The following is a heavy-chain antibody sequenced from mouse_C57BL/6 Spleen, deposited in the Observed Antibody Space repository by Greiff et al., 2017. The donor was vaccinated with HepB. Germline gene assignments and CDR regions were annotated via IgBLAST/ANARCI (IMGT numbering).Heavy chain of an antibody. D-gene: IGHD2-3*01. CDR3: ARHGGYYEAFDY. CDR1: GFTFSDYG. CDR2: ISSGSSTI. Sequence: EVQLVESGGGLVKPGGSLKLSCAASGFTFSDYGMHWVRQAPEKGLEWVAYISSGSSTIYYADTVKGRFTISRDNAKNTLFLQMTSLRSEDTAMYYCARHGGYYEAFDYWGQGTTLTVSS. V-gene: IGHV5-17*01. J-gene: IGHJ2*01.